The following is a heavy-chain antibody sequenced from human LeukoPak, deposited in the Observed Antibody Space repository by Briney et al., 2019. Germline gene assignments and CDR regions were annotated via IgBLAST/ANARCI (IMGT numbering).Heavy chain of an antibody. V-gene: IGHV4-34*01. CDR2: INHSGST. CDR3: ARGRALLWFGELYGGCYYYYCMDV. J-gene: IGHJ6*04. Sequence: SETLSLTCAVYGGSFSGYYWSWIRQPPGKGLEWIGEINHSGSTNYNPSLKSRVTISVDTSKNQFSLKLSSVTAADTAVYYRARGRALLWFGELYGGCYYYYCMDVWGKGTTVTVSS. CDR1: GGSFSGYY. D-gene: IGHD3-10*01.